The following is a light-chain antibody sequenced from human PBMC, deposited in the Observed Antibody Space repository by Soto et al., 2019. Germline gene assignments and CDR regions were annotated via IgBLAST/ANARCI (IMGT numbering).Light chain of an antibody. CDR1: SSNIGTRY. J-gene: IGLJ3*02. CDR3: AAWDDSLSGWV. CDR2: RNN. Sequence: QSVLNQPPSASGTPGQRVTISCSGSSSNIGTRYVYWYQQLPGTAPKRLIYRNNQRPTGVPDRFSGSKSGTSASLAISGLRSEDEADYYCAAWDDSLSGWVFGGGTKLTVL. V-gene: IGLV1-47*01.